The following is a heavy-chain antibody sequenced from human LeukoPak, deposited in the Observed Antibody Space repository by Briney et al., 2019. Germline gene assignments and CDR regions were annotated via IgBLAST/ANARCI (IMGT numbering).Heavy chain of an antibody. CDR1: GASFSDYY. CDR2: INHSGST. J-gene: IGHJ4*02. D-gene: IGHD3-22*01. Sequence: SETLSLTCAVYGASFSDYYWSWIRQSPGKGLEWIGEINHSGSTKYNPSLKSRVTISIDMSKNQFSLKLSSVTAADAAVYYCARDAHDSSGYRNFDYWGQGTLVTVSS. V-gene: IGHV4-34*01. CDR3: ARDAHDSSGYRNFDY.